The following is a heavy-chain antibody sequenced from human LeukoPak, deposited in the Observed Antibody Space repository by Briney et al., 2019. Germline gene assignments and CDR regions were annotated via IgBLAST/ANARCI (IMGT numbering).Heavy chain of an antibody. Sequence: GGSLRLSCAASGFTFRNYWMGWVRQAPGKGLEWVANTKPDGSAEYYADSVRGRFTTSRDNANNLLYLQMNRLRAEDTAVYYCAIDGCLNTNFDYWGQGTLVTVSS. D-gene: IGHD3-16*01. J-gene: IGHJ4*02. CDR2: TKPDGSAE. V-gene: IGHV3-7*01. CDR1: GFTFRNYW. CDR3: AIDGCLNTNFDY.